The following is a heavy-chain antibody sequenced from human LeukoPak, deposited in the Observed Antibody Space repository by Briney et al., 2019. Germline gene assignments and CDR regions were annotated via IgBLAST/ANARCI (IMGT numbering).Heavy chain of an antibody. V-gene: IGHV4-59*01. J-gene: IGHJ2*01. D-gene: IGHD2-2*02. CDR3: ARTVLPAAIEVSAHWYFDL. CDR1: GGSISSYY. Sequence: SETLSRTCTVSGGSISSYYWSWIRQPPGKGLEWIGYIYYSGSTNYNPSLKSRVTISVDTSKNQFSLKLSSVTAADTAVYYCARTVLPAAIEVSAHWYFDLWGRGTLVTVSS. CDR2: IYYSGST.